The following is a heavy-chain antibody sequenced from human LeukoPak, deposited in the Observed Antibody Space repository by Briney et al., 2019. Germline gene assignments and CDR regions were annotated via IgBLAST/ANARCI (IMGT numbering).Heavy chain of an antibody. J-gene: IGHJ4*02. D-gene: IGHD6-19*01. CDR3: AKDLPRQGWY. Sequence: GGSLRLSCAASGFPLSPFAMSWVRQAPGKGPEWVSAISGSGGSTHYAHSVKGRFTISRYNAKNTPYLQMNSPRAEDTAVYYCAKDLPRQGWYWGQGNLGTVSS. CDR2: ISGSGGST. CDR1: GFPLSPFA. V-gene: IGHV3-23*01.